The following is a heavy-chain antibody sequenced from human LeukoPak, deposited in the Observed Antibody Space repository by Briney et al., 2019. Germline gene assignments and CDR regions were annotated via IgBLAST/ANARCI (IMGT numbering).Heavy chain of an antibody. Sequence: ASVKVSCKTSGYNFVIYGISWVRQAPGQGLEWMGRIGADNGNTNYAQKYQGRVTVTADTSTSTAYMELRSLRSDDTAVYYCARELHNRNDMYYLDLWGQGTLVTVSS. V-gene: IGHV1-18*01. D-gene: IGHD1-14*01. J-gene: IGHJ4*02. CDR2: IGADNGNT. CDR3: ARELHNRNDMYYLDL. CDR1: GYNFVIYG.